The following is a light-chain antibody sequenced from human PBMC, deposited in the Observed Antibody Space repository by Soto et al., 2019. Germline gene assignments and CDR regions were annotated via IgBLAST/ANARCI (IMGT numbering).Light chain of an antibody. Sequence: QSALTQPASVSGSPGQSITISCTGTSSDLAIYNYVSWYQQQPGKAPKLMIYQVTNRPSGVSNRFSGSRSGNTASLTIPGLQADDAADYYCSSYTDSSNDVFGTGTKVTVL. V-gene: IGLV2-14*01. CDR3: SSYTDSSNDV. J-gene: IGLJ1*01. CDR2: QVT. CDR1: SSDLAIYNY.